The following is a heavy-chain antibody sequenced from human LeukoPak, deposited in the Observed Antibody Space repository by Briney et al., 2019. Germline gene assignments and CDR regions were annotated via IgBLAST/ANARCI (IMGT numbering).Heavy chain of an antibody. CDR3: AKDLGSGSLGAFDI. V-gene: IGHV3-9*01. Sequence: PGGSLRLSCAASGFTFDDYAMHWVRQAPGKGLEWVSGISWNSGSIGYAHSVKGRFTISRDNAKNSLYLQMNSLRAEDTALYYCAKDLGSGSLGAFDIWGQGTMVTVSS. J-gene: IGHJ3*02. D-gene: IGHD3-10*01. CDR1: GFTFDDYA. CDR2: ISWNSGSI.